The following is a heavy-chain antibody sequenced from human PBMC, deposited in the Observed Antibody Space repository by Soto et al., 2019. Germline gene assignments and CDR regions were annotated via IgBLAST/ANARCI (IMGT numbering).Heavy chain of an antibody. CDR2: SYHSGST. V-gene: IGHV4-4*02. CDR1: GGSISSSNW. J-gene: IGHJ3*02. D-gene: IGHD3-10*01. Sequence: QVQLQESGPGLVKPSGTLSLTCAVSGGSISSSNWWSWVRQPPGKGLEWIGESYHSGSTNYNPSLTSRVTISVDKSKNQFSLKLSSVTAADTAVYYCATPGSSGSYFDAFDIWGQGTMVTVSS. CDR3: ATPGSSGSYFDAFDI.